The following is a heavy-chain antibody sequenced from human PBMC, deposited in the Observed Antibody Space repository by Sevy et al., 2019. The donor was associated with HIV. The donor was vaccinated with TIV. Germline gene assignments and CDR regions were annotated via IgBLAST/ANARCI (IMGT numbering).Heavy chain of an antibody. V-gene: IGHV3-74*03. CDR1: EFTFSSYW. CDR3: AREVGFWSGYHMDYYYSMDV. J-gene: IGHJ6*02. D-gene: IGHD3-3*01. CDR2: INSDGRST. Sequence: GGSLRLSCAASEFTFSSYWMHWVRQAPGKGLVWVSRINSDGRSTTYADSVKGRFTISRDNAKNTLYLQMNSLRAEDTAVYYCAREVGFWSGYHMDYYYSMDVWGQRTTVTVSS.